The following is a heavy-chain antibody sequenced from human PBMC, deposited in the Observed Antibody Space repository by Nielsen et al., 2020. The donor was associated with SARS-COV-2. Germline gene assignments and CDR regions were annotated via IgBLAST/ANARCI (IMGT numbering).Heavy chain of an antibody. CDR2: INHSGST. V-gene: IGHV4-34*01. CDR1: GGSFSGYY. J-gene: IGHJ6*03. D-gene: IGHD2-2*01. CDR3: ARVKHSSSTGYYYYYYYMDV. Sequence: SETLSLTCAVYGGSFSGYYWSWIRQPPGKGLEWIGEINHSGSTNYNPSLKSRVTISVDTSKNQFSLKLSSVTAADTAVYYCARVKHSSSTGYYYYYYYMDVWGKGTTVTVSS.